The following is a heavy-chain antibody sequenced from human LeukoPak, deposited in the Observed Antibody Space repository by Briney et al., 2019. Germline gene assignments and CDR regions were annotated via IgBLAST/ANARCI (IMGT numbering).Heavy chain of an antibody. D-gene: IGHD2-2*01. Sequence: PGGSLRLSCVASGFTFNTYGIHWVRQAPGKGLEWVAGISVDGNNKDYSDSVKGQFTISRDNSKNTLYLQMNSLRAEDTAVYYCAKAAYCTSTSCHFSGYAQRPLDSWGQGTLVTVSS. V-gene: IGHV3-30*18. CDR2: ISVDGNNK. CDR3: AKAAYCTSTSCHFSGYAQRPLDS. CDR1: GFTFNTYG. J-gene: IGHJ4*02.